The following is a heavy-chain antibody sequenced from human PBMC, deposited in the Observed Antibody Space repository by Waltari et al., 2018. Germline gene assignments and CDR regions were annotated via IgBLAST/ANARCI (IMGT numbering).Heavy chain of an antibody. Sequence: QVQLQESGPGLVKPSQTLTLTCTVSSGSISIPDYFWSWIRQAPGKGLEWIGGVSYRGITYYNPSLESRVTMSVDTSKNQFSLNLNSMTAADAAVYYCARTTFVRYFDYWGQGTLVTVSS. CDR2: VSYRGIT. V-gene: IGHV4-30-4*01. CDR1: SGSISIPDYF. J-gene: IGHJ4*02. D-gene: IGHD1-1*01. CDR3: ARTTFVRYFDY.